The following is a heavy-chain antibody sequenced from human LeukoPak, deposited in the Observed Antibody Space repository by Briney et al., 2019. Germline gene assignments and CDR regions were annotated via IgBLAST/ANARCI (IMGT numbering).Heavy chain of an antibody. CDR2: MNPNSGNT. Sequence: ASAKVSCKASGYTFTSYDINWVRQATGQGLEWMGWMNPNSGNTGYAQKFQGRVTITRNTSISTAYMELSSLRSEDTAVYYCARAFRDVIFDCWGQGTLVTVSS. CDR1: GYTFTSYD. CDR3: ARAFRDVIFDC. D-gene: IGHD5-24*01. J-gene: IGHJ4*02. V-gene: IGHV1-8*03.